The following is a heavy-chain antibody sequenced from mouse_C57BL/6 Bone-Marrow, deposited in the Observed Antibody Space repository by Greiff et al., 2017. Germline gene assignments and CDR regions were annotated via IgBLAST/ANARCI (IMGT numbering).Heavy chain of an antibody. J-gene: IGHJ1*03. D-gene: IGHD1-1*01. CDR3: SRQVTTVLATKYFDV. V-gene: IGHV5-9*01. CDR1: GFTFSSYT. CDR2: ISGGGGNT. Sequence: EVKLMESGGGLVKPGGSLKLSCAASGFTFSSYTMSWVRQTPEKRLQWVAAISGGGGNTYYPDSVKGRFTISRDNDKNSLYLQMSSLRYEDTVLYYCSRQVTTVLATKYFDVWGTGTTVTVSS.